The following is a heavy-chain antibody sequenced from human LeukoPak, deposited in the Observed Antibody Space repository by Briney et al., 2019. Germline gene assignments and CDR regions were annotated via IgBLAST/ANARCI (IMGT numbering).Heavy chain of an antibody. CDR2: MNPNSGNT. CDR3: ARGPTYDLWSGDSYSYYYMDV. CDR1: GYTFTNYD. Sequence: GASVKASCKASGYTFTNYDINWVRQAPGQGLEWMGWMNPNSGNTGSAQKFQGRVMMTRDISISTAYMELSSLRSEDTAVYYCARGPTYDLWSGDSYSYYYMDVWGKGTTVAVSS. J-gene: IGHJ6*03. V-gene: IGHV1-8*01. D-gene: IGHD3-3*01.